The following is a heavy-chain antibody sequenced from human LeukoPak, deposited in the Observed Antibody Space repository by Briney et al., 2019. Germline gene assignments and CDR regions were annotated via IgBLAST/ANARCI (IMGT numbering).Heavy chain of an antibody. CDR1: GGSFSAYY. CDR3: ARYCSGGSCHQSDY. CDR2: INHSGST. D-gene: IGHD2-15*01. Sequence: PSETLSLTCAVYGGSFSAYYWSWIRLPPGKGLEWIGEINHSGSTNYNPSLKSRVTISVDTSKNQFSLKLSSVTAADTAVYYCARYCSGGSCHQSDYWGQGTLVTVSS. V-gene: IGHV4-34*01. J-gene: IGHJ4*02.